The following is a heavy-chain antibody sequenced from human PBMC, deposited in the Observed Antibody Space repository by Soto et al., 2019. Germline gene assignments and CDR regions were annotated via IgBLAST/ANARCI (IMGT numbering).Heavy chain of an antibody. V-gene: IGHV1-58*01. CDR2: IVVDSGDT. CDR3: VADGDYKNYVYYHYYIKDC. Sequence: ASVKVSCKASGFTFTNSAVQWVLQARGERLEWIGWIVVDSGDTNYAQKFQERVTITSDMSTSTAYMELNSLRSEDTAVYYCVADGDYKNYVYYHYYIKDCRAQGTTDIVSS. D-gene: IGHD3-10*01. CDR1: GFTFTNSA. J-gene: IGHJ1*01.